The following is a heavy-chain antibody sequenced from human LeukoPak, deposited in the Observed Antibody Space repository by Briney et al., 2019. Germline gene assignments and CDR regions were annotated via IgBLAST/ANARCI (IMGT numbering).Heavy chain of an antibody. CDR2: INHSGST. J-gene: IGHJ6*03. D-gene: IGHD5-18*01. V-gene: IGHV4-39*07. CDR1: GGSISSSNYY. Sequence: PSETLSLTCNVSGGSISSSNYYWGWIRQPPGKGLEWIGEINHSGSTNYNPSLKSRVTISVDTSKNQFSLKLSSVTAADTAVYYCARGLGSYGSNYYYYYYMDVWGKGTTVTVSS. CDR3: ARGLGSYGSNYYYYYYMDV.